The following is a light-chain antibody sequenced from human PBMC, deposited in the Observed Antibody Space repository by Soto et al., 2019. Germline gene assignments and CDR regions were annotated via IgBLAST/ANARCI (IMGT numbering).Light chain of an antibody. J-gene: IGKJ2*03. V-gene: IGKV1-39*01. CDR2: ATS. CDR1: LNIRVY. Sequence: DIQMTQSPSSLSASVGDRVTITCRASLNIRVYLNWYQQKPGKAPKPLIYATSTLLSGVPSRFSGSGSGTDFTLTITSLQPEDFATYYCQQIFGTRYSFGQGTKLEIK. CDR3: QQIFGTRYS.